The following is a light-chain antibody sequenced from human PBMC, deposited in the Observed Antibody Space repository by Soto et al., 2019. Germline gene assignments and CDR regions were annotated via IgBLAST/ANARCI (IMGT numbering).Light chain of an antibody. CDR1: SSDVGGSNY. Sequence: QSAPTQPPSASGSPGQSATISCTGTSSDVGGSNYVSWYQQYPGKAPKLMIYEVSKRPSGVPDRFSGSKSGNTASLTVSGIQAEDEADYYCSSYAGSSTWVFGGGTKVTVL. V-gene: IGLV2-8*01. CDR2: EVS. CDR3: SSYAGSSTWV. J-gene: IGLJ3*02.